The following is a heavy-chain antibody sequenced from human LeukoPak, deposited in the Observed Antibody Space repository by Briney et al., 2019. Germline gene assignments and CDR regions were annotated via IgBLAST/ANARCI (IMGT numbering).Heavy chain of an antibody. CDR1: GFTFSSYA. CDR2: ISGSGGST. J-gene: IGHJ4*02. V-gene: IGHV3-23*01. D-gene: IGHD3-22*01. CDR3: AKFISGYSYYFDY. Sequence: GGSLRLSCAASGFTFSSYARSWVRQAPGKGLEWVSAISGSGGSTYYADSVKGRFTISRDNSKNTLYLQMNSLRAEDTAVYYCAKFISGYSYYFDYWGQGTLVTVSS.